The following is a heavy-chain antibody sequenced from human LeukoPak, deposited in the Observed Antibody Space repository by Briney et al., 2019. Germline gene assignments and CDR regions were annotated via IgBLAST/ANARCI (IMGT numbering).Heavy chain of an antibody. CDR1: VGSFNDYL. CDR3: ARGRIAKIVEVHSFSYGMDV. Sequence: PSETLSLTCTVFVGSFNDYLWMGIRHSPGKGLEWLGEINDYTGDSKYNPSLNSRVPLSLEKSKNPLSLELRPVTAADSAVYDCARGRIAKIVEVHSFSYGMDVWGQGTTVTVSS. V-gene: IGHV4-34*01. D-gene: IGHD3-22*01. J-gene: IGHJ6*02. CDR2: INDYTGDS.